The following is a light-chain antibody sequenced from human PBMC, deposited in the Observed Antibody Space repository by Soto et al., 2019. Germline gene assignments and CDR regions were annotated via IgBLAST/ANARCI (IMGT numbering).Light chain of an antibody. CDR1: QSVGTN. Sequence: EIVMTQSPLTLCVSLVESFTLCCRASQSVGTNLAWYQQKPGQAHSLLIYGVSTRATCIPTRLSGSGSGRELNLTISSLQSEDFAVYYYQQYNNWTQTFGQGTKVDNK. CDR2: GVS. J-gene: IGKJ1*01. CDR3: QQYNNWTQT. V-gene: IGKV3-15*01.